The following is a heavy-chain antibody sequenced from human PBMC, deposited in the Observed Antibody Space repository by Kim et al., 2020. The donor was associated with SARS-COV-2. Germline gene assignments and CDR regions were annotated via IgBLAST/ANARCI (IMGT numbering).Heavy chain of an antibody. CDR3: AKSAGSGSHYRPSHIDS. Sequence: SLRSRFTISRDNSESSLYLQLNSRRSEDTAVYYCAKSAGSGSHYRPSHIDSWGQGTLVTVSS. J-gene: IGHJ4*02. V-gene: IGHV3-43*01. D-gene: IGHD3-10*01.